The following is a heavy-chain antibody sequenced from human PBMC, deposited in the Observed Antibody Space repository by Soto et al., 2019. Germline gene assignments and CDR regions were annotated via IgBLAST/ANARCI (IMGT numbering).Heavy chain of an antibody. CDR1: GDSFSNYY. Sequence: SETLSLTCAVSGDSFSNYYWSWIRQSAGRGLEWIGRVYTTGGTNYNPSLKGRVAVSVDTSKNQFSLKLYSVTAADTAVYFCAREAAETVGDGYWCDPWGQGTLVTSPQ. J-gene: IGHJ5*02. D-gene: IGHD3-10*01. CDR3: AREAAETVGDGYWCDP. CDR2: VYTTGGT. V-gene: IGHV4-4*07.